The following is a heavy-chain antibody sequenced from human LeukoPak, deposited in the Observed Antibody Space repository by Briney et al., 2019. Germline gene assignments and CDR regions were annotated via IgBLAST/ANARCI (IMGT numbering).Heavy chain of an antibody. D-gene: IGHD3-16*01. CDR3: ARRMITTSDTFDL. J-gene: IGHJ3*01. Sequence: SYTLSLICSVSGDSMNKNFWSWLQQPPGKGLEWIGYIFHSGTTNYSPSLESRVTISLDTSKNQFSLMLTSVTAADTAVYYCARRMITTSDTFDLWGQGTMVTVSS. CDR1: GDSMNKNF. V-gene: IGHV4-59*07. CDR2: IFHSGTT.